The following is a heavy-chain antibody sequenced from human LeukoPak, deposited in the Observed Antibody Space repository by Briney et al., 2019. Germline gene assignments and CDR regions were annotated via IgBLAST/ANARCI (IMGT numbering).Heavy chain of an antibody. J-gene: IGHJ6*03. CDR1: GFTFSSYA. V-gene: IGHV3-23*01. D-gene: IGHD2-2*01. CDR3: ARIVVVPAADYYYYYMDV. Sequence: GGSLRLSCAASGFTFSSYAMSWVRQAPGKGLEWVSAISGSGGSTYYADSVKGRFTISRDNSKNTLYLQMNSLRAEDTAVYYCARIVVVPAADYYYYYMDVWGKGTTVTVSS. CDR2: ISGSGGST.